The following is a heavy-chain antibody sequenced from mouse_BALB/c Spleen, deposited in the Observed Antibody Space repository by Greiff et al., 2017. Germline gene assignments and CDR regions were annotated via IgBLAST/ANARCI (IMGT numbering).Heavy chain of an antibody. CDR1: GFSLTGYG. V-gene: IGHV2-6-7*01. Sequence: VQLQQSGPGLVAPSQSLSITCTVSGFSLTGYGVNWVRQPPGKGLEWLGMIWGDGSTDYNSALKSRLSISKDNSKSQVFLKMNSLQTDDTARYYCARVPLSTGEAMDYWGQGTSVTVSS. D-gene: IGHD2-1*01. J-gene: IGHJ4*01. CDR3: ARVPLSTGEAMDY. CDR2: IWGDGST.